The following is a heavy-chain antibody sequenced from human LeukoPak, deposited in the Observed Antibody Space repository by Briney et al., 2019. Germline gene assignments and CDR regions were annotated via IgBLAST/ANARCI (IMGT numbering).Heavy chain of an antibody. CDR2: ISGSGGST. V-gene: IGHV3-23*01. D-gene: IGHD2-15*01. J-gene: IGHJ4*02. Sequence: GGSLRLSCAASGFTFSSYGMSWVRQAPGKGLEWVSAISGSGGSTYYADSVKGRFTISRDNAKKSLYLQMNTLRAEDTAAYYCVQGWRDNWGQGTPVSVSS. CDR3: VQGWRDN. CDR1: GFTFSSYG.